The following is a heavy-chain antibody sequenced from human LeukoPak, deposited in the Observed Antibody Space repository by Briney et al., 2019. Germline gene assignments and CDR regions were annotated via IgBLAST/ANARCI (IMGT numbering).Heavy chain of an antibody. CDR2: IYYSGST. Sequence: SETLSLTCTVSGGSISSSSYYWGWIRQPPGRGLEWIGSIYYSGSTYYNPSLKSRVTISVDTSKNQFSLKLSSVTAADTAVYYCARDRVGATVGIDYWGQGTLVTVSS. CDR3: ARDRVGATVGIDY. CDR1: GGSISSSSYY. J-gene: IGHJ4*02. V-gene: IGHV4-39*07. D-gene: IGHD1-26*01.